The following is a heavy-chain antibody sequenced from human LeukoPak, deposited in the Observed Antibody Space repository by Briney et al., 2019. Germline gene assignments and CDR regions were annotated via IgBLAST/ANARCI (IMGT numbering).Heavy chain of an antibody. CDR3: AREMARIAVAANDAFDI. D-gene: IGHD6-19*01. J-gene: IGHJ3*02. CDR1: RFTFGDYY. CDR2: ISSSATLI. V-gene: IGHV3-11*01. Sequence: GGSLRLSCTASRFTFGDYYMYWIRQAPGRGLEWISYISSSATLIDYADSVKGRFTISRDNAKNSLYLQMNSLRAEDTAVYYCAREMARIAVAANDAFDIWGQGTMVTVSS.